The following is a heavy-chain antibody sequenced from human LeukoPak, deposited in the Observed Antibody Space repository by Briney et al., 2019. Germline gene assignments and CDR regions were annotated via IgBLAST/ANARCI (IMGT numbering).Heavy chain of an antibody. CDR3: AREVTSIFDIDY. V-gene: IGHV3-23*01. Sequence: GGSLRLSCAASGFTFSSYAMSWVRQAPGKGLEWVSAISGSGGSTYYADSVKGRFTISRDNSKNTLYLQMNSLRPEDTAVYYCAREVTSIFDIDYWGQGTLVTVSS. D-gene: IGHD3-3*02. CDR1: GFTFSSYA. J-gene: IGHJ4*02. CDR2: ISGSGGST.